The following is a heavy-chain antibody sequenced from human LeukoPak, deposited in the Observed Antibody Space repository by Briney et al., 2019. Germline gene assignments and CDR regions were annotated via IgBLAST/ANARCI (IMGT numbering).Heavy chain of an antibody. J-gene: IGHJ4*02. CDR2: INHRGST. Sequence: PSETLSLTCAVYGESLSKYYWTWIRQSPGKGLEWIGEINHRGSTNLNPSLKSRVTLSVDTSKHQFSQKLTSVTAADAAVYYCASSVGSTDYWGQGTLVTVSS. CDR1: GESLSKYY. CDR3: ASSVGSTDY. D-gene: IGHD1-26*01. V-gene: IGHV4-34*01.